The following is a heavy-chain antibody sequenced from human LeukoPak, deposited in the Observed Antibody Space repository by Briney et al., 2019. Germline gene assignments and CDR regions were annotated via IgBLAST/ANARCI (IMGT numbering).Heavy chain of an antibody. D-gene: IGHD2-15*01. CDR2: IRYDGSNK. V-gene: IGHV3-30*02. Sequence: GGSLRLSCAASGFNFSSYGMHWVRQAPGKGLEWVAFIRYDGSNKYYADSVKGRFTISRDNSKNTLYLQMNSLRAEDTAVYYCANSVVGASSFDYWGQGTLVTVSS. CDR3: ANSVVGASSFDY. J-gene: IGHJ4*02. CDR1: GFNFSSYG.